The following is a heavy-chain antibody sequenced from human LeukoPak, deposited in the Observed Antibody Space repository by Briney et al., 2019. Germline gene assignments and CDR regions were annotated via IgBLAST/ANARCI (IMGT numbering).Heavy chain of an antibody. CDR1: RFMFSSHG. Sequence: GGSLRLSCAASRFMFSSHGMHWVRQAPGKGLQWVAVISYDGSKKNYADSVKGRFTISRDNSKNTLYLQMNSLRTEDTAVYYCARGDSTDHYGPFEYWGQGTLVTVSS. D-gene: IGHD3-22*01. CDR3: ARGDSTDHYGPFEY. J-gene: IGHJ4*02. CDR2: ISYDGSKK. V-gene: IGHV3-30*03.